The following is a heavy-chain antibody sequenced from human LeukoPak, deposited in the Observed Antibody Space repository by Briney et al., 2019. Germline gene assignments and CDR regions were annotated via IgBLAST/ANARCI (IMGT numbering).Heavy chain of an antibody. CDR2: ISSSSSTI. CDR1: GFTLSSYE. J-gene: IGHJ4*02. V-gene: IGHV3-48*01. D-gene: IGHD3-22*01. Sequence: GGSLRLSCTVSGFTLSSYEMSWIRQAPGKGLEWVSYISSSSSTIYYADSVKGRFTISRDNAKNSLYLQMNTLRAEDTAVYYCARDRHKYNYDSGGYPPYWGQGTLVTVSS. CDR3: ARDRHKYNYDSGGYPPY.